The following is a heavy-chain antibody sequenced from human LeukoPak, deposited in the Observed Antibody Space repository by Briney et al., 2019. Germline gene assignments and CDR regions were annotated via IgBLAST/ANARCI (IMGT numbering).Heavy chain of an antibody. CDR1: KFTFSFSA. V-gene: IGHV3-23*01. D-gene: IGHD4-11*01. CDR3: AKAAGMYGNYPFDD. J-gene: IGHJ4*02. Sequence: GGSLRLSCAASKFTFSFSAMTWVRQTPGKGLGWVSTISGRGDSTYYADSVKGRFTISRDNSKNTLYLQMNSLRAEDTAVYYCAKAAGMYGNYPFDDWGQGTQVTVSS. CDR2: ISGRGDST.